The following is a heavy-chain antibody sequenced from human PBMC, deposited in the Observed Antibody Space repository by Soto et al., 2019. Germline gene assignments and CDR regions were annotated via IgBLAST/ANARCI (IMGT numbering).Heavy chain of an antibody. Sequence: GGSLRLSCAASGFTFSSYAMSWVRQAPGKGLEWVANIGGGGSGTYYVDSVRGRFTISRDNAENSLYLQMSSLRAEDTAVYYCARITVAQKEYLDYWGQGARVTVSS. V-gene: IGHV3-7*01. D-gene: IGHD4-17*01. J-gene: IGHJ4*02. CDR3: ARITVAQKEYLDY. CDR2: IGGGGSGT. CDR1: GFTFSSYA.